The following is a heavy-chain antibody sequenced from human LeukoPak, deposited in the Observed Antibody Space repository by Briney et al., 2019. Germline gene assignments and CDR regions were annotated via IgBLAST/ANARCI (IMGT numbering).Heavy chain of an antibody. CDR2: INPNSGGT. CDR1: GYTFTGYY. J-gene: IGHJ4*02. D-gene: IGHD3-10*01. V-gene: IGHV1-2*02. CDR3: ARESQYYYGSGSYYFDY. Sequence: ASVKVSCKASGYTFTGYYMHWVRQAPGRGLEWMGWINPNSGGTNYAQKFQGRVTMTRDTSISTAYMELSRLRSDDTAVYYCARESQYYYGSGSYYFDYWGQGTLVTVSS.